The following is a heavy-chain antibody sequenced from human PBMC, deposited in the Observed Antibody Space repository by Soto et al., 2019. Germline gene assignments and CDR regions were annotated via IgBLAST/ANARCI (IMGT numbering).Heavy chain of an antibody. CDR1: GFTFSSYS. D-gene: IGHD3-16*01. V-gene: IGHV3-21*01. J-gene: IGHJ4*02. CDR2: ISSSSSYI. Sequence: PGGSLRLSCAASGFTFSSYSMNWVRQAPGKGLEWVSSISSSSSYIYYADSVKGRFTISRDNAKNSLYLQMNSLRAEDTAVYYCARENRMGEQLALSVDYWGQGTLVTVSS. CDR3: ARENRMGEQLALSVDY.